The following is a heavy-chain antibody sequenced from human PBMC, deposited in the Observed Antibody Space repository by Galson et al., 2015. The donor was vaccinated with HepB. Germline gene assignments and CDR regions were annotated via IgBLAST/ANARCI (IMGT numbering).Heavy chain of an antibody. D-gene: IGHD2-8*01. CDR1: GFTLSNYE. CDR2: ISTSGTTM. Sequence: SLRLSCAASGFTLSNYEMHWVRQAPGKGLEWVSYISTSGTTMYYADSVKGRISISKDNGKNSLYLQMKSLRAEDTAIYYCVRDGIYFRYGICQPYGGQGTLVTVSS. J-gene: IGHJ4*02. V-gene: IGHV3-48*03. CDR3: VRDGIYFRYGICQPY.